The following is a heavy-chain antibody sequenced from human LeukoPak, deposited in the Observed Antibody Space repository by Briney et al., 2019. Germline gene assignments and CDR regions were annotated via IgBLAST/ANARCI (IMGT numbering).Heavy chain of an antibody. CDR2: ISSSSSYI. Sequence: AGGSLRLSCAASGFTFSSYSMNWVRQAPGKGLQWVSSISSSSSYIYYADSVKGRFTISRDNAKNSLYLQMNSLRAEDTAVYYCARVTTGTGYPYYYYYGMDVWGQGTTVTVSS. D-gene: IGHD1-1*01. V-gene: IGHV3-21*01. CDR1: GFTFSSYS. J-gene: IGHJ6*02. CDR3: ARVTTGTGYPYYYYYGMDV.